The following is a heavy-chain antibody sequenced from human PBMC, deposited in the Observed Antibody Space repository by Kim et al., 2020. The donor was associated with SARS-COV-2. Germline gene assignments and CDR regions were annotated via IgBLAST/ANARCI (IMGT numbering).Heavy chain of an antibody. Sequence: GGSLRLSCAASGFTFSAYSMSWVRQAPGKGLVWVSHISGNDGSTNYADSVKGRFIISRDNARNTLYLQMNSLRGEDTAIYYCVRDFGSSGSEFVHWGQGT. J-gene: IGHJ1*01. CDR1: GFTFSAYS. CDR3: VRDFGSSGSEFVH. D-gene: IGHD5-12*01. V-gene: IGHV3-23*01. CDR2: ISGNDGST.